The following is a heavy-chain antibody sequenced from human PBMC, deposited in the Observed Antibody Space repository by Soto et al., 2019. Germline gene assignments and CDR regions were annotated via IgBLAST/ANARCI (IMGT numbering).Heavy chain of an antibody. CDR3: AKEGDYGDYDGEDWFYS. CDR2: INSDGSNT. V-gene: IGHV3-74*01. D-gene: IGHD4-17*01. CDR1: GFTFFAYW. Sequence: EVQLVESGGGLVQPGGSLRLSCAASGFTFFAYWIHWVRQVPGKGLVWVSRINSDGSNTYDADSVSGRFTISRDNSKNTLYLQMNSLTGEDTAVYYCAKEGDYGDYDGEDWFYSWGQGSLVTVSS. J-gene: IGHJ5*01.